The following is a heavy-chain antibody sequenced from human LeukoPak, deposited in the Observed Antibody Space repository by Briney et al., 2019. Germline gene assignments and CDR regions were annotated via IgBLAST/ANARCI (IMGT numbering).Heavy chain of an antibody. D-gene: IGHD1-26*01. CDR1: GGSISSYY. CDR3: ARVGAMGNFDY. V-gene: IGHV4-59*08. CDR2: IYYSGST. Sequence: SETLSLTCTVSGGSISSYYWSWIRQPPGKGLEWIGYIYYSGSTNYNPSLKSRVTISVDTSKNQFSLKLSSVTAADTAVYYCARVGAMGNFDYWGQGTLVTVSS. J-gene: IGHJ4*02.